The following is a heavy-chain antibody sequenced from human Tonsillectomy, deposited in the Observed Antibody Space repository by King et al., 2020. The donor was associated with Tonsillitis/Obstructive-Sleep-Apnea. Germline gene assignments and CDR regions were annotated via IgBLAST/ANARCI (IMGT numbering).Heavy chain of an antibody. CDR1: EYTFTGYA. J-gene: IGHJ4*02. CDR2: TNAGNGNT. CDR3: ARGVGATFDY. D-gene: IGHD1-26*01. Sequence: QLVQSGAEVKKPGASVKVSCKASEYTFTGYALHLVRQAPGQRLEVRGWTNAGNGNTKYSPKFQGRVSITRDTSASTAYMELSSLRSEDTAVYYCARGVGATFDYWGQGTLVTVSS. V-gene: IGHV1-3*01.